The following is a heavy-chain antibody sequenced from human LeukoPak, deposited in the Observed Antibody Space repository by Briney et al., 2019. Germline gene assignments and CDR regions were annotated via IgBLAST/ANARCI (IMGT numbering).Heavy chain of an antibody. D-gene: IGHD6-19*01. CDR3: ARRQWLRYFDY. V-gene: IGHV4-61*02. J-gene: IGHJ4*02. Sequence: SQTLSLTCTVSGGSINSGRYYWSWIRQPAGKGLQWIGRIFTSGSTNYNPSLKSRVTISVDTSKNQFSLTVSSVTAADTAVYYCARRQWLRYFDYWGQGTLVTVSS. CDR1: GGSINSGRYY. CDR2: IFTSGST.